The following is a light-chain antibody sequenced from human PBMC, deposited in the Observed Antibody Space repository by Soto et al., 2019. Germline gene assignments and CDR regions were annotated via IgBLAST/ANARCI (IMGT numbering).Light chain of an antibody. CDR2: GAS. J-gene: IGKJ2*02. CDR3: ERSASSAPRRT. Sequence: EIVMTQSPATLSVSPGERVTLSCRARQSVGSNLAWYQQKPGQAPRLLIYGASSRATGIPDRFSGSGSGTDFSRTISGLKPEDYAESVCERSASSAPRRTAGGGTRLDIK. V-gene: IGKV3-20*01. CDR1: QSVGSN.